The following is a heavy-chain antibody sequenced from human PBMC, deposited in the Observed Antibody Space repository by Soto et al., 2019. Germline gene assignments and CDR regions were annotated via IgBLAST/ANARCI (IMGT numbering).Heavy chain of an antibody. CDR1: GGTFSSYA. CDR2: IIPIFGTA. D-gene: IGHD6-13*01. Sequence: SVKVSCKASGGTFSSYAISWVRQAPGQGLEWMGGIIPIFGTANYAQKFQGRVTITADESTSTAYMELSSLRSEDTAVYYCARDRSDSSSRYDYYYYGMDVWGQGTXVTVSS. CDR3: ARDRSDSSSRYDYYYYGMDV. J-gene: IGHJ6*02. V-gene: IGHV1-69*13.